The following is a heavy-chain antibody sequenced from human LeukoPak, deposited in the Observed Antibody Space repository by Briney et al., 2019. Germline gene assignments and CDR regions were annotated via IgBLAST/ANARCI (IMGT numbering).Heavy chain of an antibody. V-gene: IGHV5-51*01. D-gene: IGHD4-23*01. J-gene: IGHJ5*02. Sequence: TGESLKISCQGSGYTFTNYWIGWVRQMPGKGLEWMGVIWPGDSDTRYSPSFQGQVTISADKSITTAYLQWRSLKASDTAIYYCARFYGGNLPFDPWGQGTLVTVSS. CDR3: ARFYGGNLPFDP. CDR1: GYTFTNYW. CDR2: IWPGDSDT.